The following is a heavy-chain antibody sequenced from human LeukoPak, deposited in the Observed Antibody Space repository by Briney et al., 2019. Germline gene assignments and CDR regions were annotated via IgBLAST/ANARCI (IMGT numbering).Heavy chain of an antibody. V-gene: IGHV3-7*01. CDR3: ARMGSGSSLSPSRYYYYGMDV. J-gene: IGHJ6*02. Sequence: AGGSLRLSCAASGFTVSNNYMNWVRQAPGKGLEWVANIKQDGSEKYYVDSVKGRFTISRDNAKNSLYLQMNSLRAEDTAVYYCARMGSGSSLSPSRYYYYGMDVWGQGTTVTVSS. CDR1: GFTVSNNY. D-gene: IGHD1-26*01. CDR2: IKQDGSEK.